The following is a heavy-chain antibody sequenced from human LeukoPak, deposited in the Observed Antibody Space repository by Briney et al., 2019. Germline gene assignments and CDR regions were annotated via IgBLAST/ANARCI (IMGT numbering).Heavy chain of an antibody. J-gene: IGHJ4*02. D-gene: IGHD3-10*01. CDR3: ARASRFGEFDY. V-gene: IGHV4-59*01. CDR2: IYYSGST. CDR1: GGSISSYY. Sequence: PSATLSLTCTVSGGSISSYYWGWIRQPPGKGPEWNGYIYYSGSTNYNPSLKSRVTISVDTSKNQFSLKLSSVTAADTAVYYCARASRFGEFDYWGQGTLVTVSS.